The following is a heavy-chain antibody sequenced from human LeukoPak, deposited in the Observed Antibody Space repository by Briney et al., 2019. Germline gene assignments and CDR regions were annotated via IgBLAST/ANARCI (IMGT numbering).Heavy chain of an antibody. Sequence: SQTLSLTCTVSGGSISSGGYYWSWIRQHPGKGLEWIGYIYYSGSTYYNPSLKSRVTISVDTSKNQFSLKLSSVTAADTTVYYCASWFGEPQTEYFQHWGQGTLVTVSS. CDR3: ASWFGEPQTEYFQH. J-gene: IGHJ1*01. D-gene: IGHD3-10*01. V-gene: IGHV4-31*03. CDR1: GGSISSGGYY. CDR2: IYYSGST.